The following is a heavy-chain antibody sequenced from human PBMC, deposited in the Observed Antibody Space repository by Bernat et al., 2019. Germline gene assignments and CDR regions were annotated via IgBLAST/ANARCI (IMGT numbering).Heavy chain of an antibody. D-gene: IGHD3-10*01. J-gene: IGHJ4*02. CDR2: ISGSGGST. CDR1: GFTFSSYA. CDR3: AKDYRLVRRGVIILYYFDY. Sequence: EVQLLESGGGLVQPGGSLRLSCAASGFTFSSYAMSRVRQAPGKGLGWVSAISGSGGSTYYADSVKGRFTISRDNSKNTLYLQMNSLRAEDTAIYYCAKDYRLVRRGVIILYYFDYWGQGTLVTVSS. V-gene: IGHV3-23*01.